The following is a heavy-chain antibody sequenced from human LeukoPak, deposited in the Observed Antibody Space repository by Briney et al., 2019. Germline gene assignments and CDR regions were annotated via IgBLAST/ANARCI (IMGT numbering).Heavy chain of an antibody. CDR1: GFTFSSYA. CDR3: AREPLGIVVVMFDY. Sequence: GGSLRLSCAASGFTFSSYAMHWVRQAPGKGLEWVAVISYDGSNKYYAESVKGRFTISRDNSKNTLYLQMNSLRAEDTAVYYCAREPLGIVVVMFDYWGQGTLVTVSS. CDR2: ISYDGSNK. J-gene: IGHJ4*02. V-gene: IGHV3-30-3*01. D-gene: IGHD3-22*01.